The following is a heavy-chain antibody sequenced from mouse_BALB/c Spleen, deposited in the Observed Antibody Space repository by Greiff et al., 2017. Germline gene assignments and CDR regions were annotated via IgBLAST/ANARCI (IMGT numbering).Heavy chain of an antibody. D-gene: IGHD3-1*01. V-gene: IGHV5-6-4*01. CDR1: GFTFSSYT. CDR2: ISSGGSYT. J-gene: IGHJ3*01. Sequence: DVQLVESGGGLVKPGGSLKLSCAASGFTFSSYTMSWVRQTPEKRLEWVATISSGGSYTYYPDSVKGRFTISRDNAKNTLYLQMSSLKSEDTAMYYCTRDRGDVDAYWGQGTLVTVSA. CDR3: TRDRGDVDAY.